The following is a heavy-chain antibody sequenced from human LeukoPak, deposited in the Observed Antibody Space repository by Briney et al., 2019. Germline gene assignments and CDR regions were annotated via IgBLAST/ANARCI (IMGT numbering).Heavy chain of an antibody. CDR3: AKDGESSSWYVDY. Sequence: GGSLRLSCTPSGFTFSSHAMSWVRQAPGKGLEWVSGISGSGGSTYYADSVKGRFTISRDNSKNTLYLQMNSLRAEDTAVYYCAKDGESSSWYVDYWGQGTLVTVSS. CDR1: GFTFSSHA. J-gene: IGHJ4*02. V-gene: IGHV3-23*01. D-gene: IGHD6-13*01. CDR2: ISGSGGST.